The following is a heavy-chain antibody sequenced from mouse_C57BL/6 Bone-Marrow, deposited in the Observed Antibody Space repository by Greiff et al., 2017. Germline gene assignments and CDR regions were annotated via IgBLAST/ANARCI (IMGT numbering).Heavy chain of an antibody. D-gene: IGHD2-5*01. V-gene: IGHV1-52*01. J-gene: IGHJ2*01. CDR1: GYTFTSYW. CDR2: IDTSDSET. Sequence: VQLQQPGAELVRPGSSVTLSCKVSGYTFTSYWMHWVKQRPIQGLEWIGNIDTSDSETHYNQKFKDKATLTVDKSTSTAYMQLNSLTSEDSAVYYCARYSNYFDYWGQGTTLTVAS. CDR3: ARYSNYFDY.